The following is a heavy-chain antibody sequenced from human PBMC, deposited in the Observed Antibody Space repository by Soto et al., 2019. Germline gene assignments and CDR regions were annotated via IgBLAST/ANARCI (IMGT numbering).Heavy chain of an antibody. J-gene: IGHJ6*02. Sequence: ASVKVSCKASGYTFTSYGISWVRQAPGQGLEWMGWISAYNGNTNYAQKLQGRVTMTTDTSTSTAYMELRSLRSDDTAVYYCARYLRNYDFWSGYYTGGEGYYYYGMDVWGQGTTVTVSS. CDR2: ISAYNGNT. CDR3: ARYLRNYDFWSGYYTGGEGYYYYGMDV. D-gene: IGHD3-3*01. V-gene: IGHV1-18*01. CDR1: GYTFTSYG.